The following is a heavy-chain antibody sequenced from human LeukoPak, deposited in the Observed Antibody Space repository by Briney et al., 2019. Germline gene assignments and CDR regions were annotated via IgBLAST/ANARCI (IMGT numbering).Heavy chain of an antibody. CDR1: GFTFSSYG. D-gene: IGHD1-26*01. Sequence: GGSLRLSCAASGFTFSSYGMHWVRQAPGKGLEWVAFIRYDGSNKYYADSVKGRFTISRDNSKNTLYLQMNSLRAEDTAVYYCARAPYSGSRASIWGQGTMVTVSS. J-gene: IGHJ3*02. V-gene: IGHV3-30*02. CDR2: IRYDGSNK. CDR3: ARAPYSGSRASI.